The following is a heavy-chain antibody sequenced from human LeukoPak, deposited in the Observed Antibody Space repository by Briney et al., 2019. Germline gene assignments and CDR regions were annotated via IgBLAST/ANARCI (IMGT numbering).Heavy chain of an antibody. CDR2: ISRSNIYK. V-gene: IGHV3-21*01. D-gene: IGHD3-22*01. Sequence: GGSLRLSCAASGFTFSSYTMNWVRLAPGKGLEWVSSISRSNIYKYYADSVKGRFTISRDNAKNSLYLQMNSLRAEDTAVYYCANSRYDSSGYYGIIGYWGQGTLVTVAS. CDR1: GFTFSSYT. CDR3: ANSRYDSSGYYGIIGY. J-gene: IGHJ4*02.